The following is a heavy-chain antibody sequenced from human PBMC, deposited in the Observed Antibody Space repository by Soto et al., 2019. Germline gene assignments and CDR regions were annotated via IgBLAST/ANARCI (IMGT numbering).Heavy chain of an antibody. CDR1: GGSFSGNY. CDR3: ARALILTGYYIHDAFDI. V-gene: IGHV4-34*01. D-gene: IGHD3-9*01. Sequence: PSETLSLTCGVYGGSFSGNYWNWIRQSPGKRLEWTGEVNHSGNTNYSPSLKSRITISVDRSKNQFSLKLSSVTAADTAVYFCARALILTGYYIHDAFDIWGQGTMVTVSS. CDR2: VNHSGNT. J-gene: IGHJ3*02.